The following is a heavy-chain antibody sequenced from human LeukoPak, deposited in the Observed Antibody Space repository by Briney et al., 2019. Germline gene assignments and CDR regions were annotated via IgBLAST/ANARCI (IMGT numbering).Heavy chain of an antibody. J-gene: IGHJ4*02. CDR3: ARVVRDPHYYDSSGYNFDY. D-gene: IGHD3-22*01. CDR2: MITDSGNK. V-gene: IGHV1-8*03. Sequence: AAVKVSREASGYTFTGYDIYWVRQGTGQGIELMGCMITDSGNKGYAQKFQGRVTITRNTSISTAYMELSRLRSDDTAVYYCARVVRDPHYYDSSGYNFDYWGQGTLVTVSS. CDR1: GYTFTGYD.